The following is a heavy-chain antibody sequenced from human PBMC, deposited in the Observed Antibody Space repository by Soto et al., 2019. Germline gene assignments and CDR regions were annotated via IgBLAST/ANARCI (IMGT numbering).Heavy chain of an antibody. CDR1: GFSLSTSGVG. CDR2: IYWDDDK. D-gene: IGHD3-3*01. V-gene: IGHV2-5*02. CDR3: LRFLEWPLTYSFDY. Sequence: QITLKESGPTLVKPTQTLTLTCTFSGFSLSTSGVGVGWIRQPPGKALEWLALIYWDDDKRYSPSLKSRLTITKDTSKNQVVLTMTNMDPVDKATYYCLRFLEWPLTYSFDYWGQGTLVTVSS. J-gene: IGHJ4*02.